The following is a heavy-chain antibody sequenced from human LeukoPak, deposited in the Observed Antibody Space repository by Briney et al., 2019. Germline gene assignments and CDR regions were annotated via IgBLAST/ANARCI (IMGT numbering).Heavy chain of an antibody. J-gene: IGHJ4*02. Sequence: GGSLRLSCAASGFTFNNYAMSWVRQAPGEGVEWVSTISGSGGSTYYADSVKGRFTISRDNSKNTLYLQMNSLRAEDTAVYYCAKDFSSFGYFDYWGQGTLVTVSS. V-gene: IGHV3-23*01. D-gene: IGHD3-10*01. CDR2: ISGSGGST. CDR1: GFTFNNYA. CDR3: AKDFSSFGYFDY.